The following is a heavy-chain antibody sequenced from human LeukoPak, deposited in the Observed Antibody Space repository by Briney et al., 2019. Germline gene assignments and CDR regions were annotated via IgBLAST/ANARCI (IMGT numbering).Heavy chain of an antibody. V-gene: IGHV3-30*02. CDR3: AKVQDLYCSGASCSSTLDY. Sequence: GGSLRLSCAASGFTFGSFGMHWVRQPPGKGLEWVASLRYDGRSEFYADSVQGRFIISRDTSKNTLYLQMNSLKVEDTALYYCAKVQDLYCSGASCSSTLDYWGKGTLVTVSS. D-gene: IGHD2-15*01. CDR2: LRYDGRSE. J-gene: IGHJ4*02. CDR1: GFTFGSFG.